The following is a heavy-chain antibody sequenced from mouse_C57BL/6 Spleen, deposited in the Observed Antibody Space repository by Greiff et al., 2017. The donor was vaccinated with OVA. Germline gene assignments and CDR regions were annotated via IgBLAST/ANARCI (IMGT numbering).Heavy chain of an antibody. V-gene: IGHV1-72*01. J-gene: IGHJ2*01. CDR1: GYTFTSYW. CDR2: IDPNSGGT. CDR3: ARSGITTVVEGYFDY. D-gene: IGHD1-1*01. Sequence: QVQLKQPGAELVKPGASVKLSCKASGYTFTSYWMHWVKQRPGRGLEWIGRIDPNSGGTKYNEKFKSKATLTVDKPSSTAYMQLSSLTSEDSAVYYCARSGITTVVEGYFDYWGQGTTLTVSS.